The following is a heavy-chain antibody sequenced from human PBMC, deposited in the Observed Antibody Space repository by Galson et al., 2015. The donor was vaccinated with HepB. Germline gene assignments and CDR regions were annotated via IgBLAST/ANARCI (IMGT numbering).Heavy chain of an antibody. CDR1: GFTFSSYA. D-gene: IGHD3-22*01. Sequence: SLRLSCAASGFTFSSYAMSWVRQAPGKGLEWVSGISGSDFKTYHIDSVKGRFTISRDNSKNTLDLQMNSLRAEDTAVYYCAKDHVNRGNYYDAFDSWGQGTLVTVSS. V-gene: IGHV3-23*01. CDR3: AKDHVNRGNYYDAFDS. J-gene: IGHJ4*02. CDR2: ISGSDFKT.